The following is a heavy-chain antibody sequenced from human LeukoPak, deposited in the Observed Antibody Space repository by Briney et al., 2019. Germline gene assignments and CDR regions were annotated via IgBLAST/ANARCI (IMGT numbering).Heavy chain of an antibody. V-gene: IGHV4-39*01. CDR1: GGSISSDAYY. D-gene: IGHD3-16*01. J-gene: IGHJ4*02. CDR3: ARIDGAWGYFDY. CDR2: IYHSGST. Sequence: SETLSLTCTVSGGSISSDAYYWGWIRQPPKKGLEWIGTIYHSGSTYLNPSLRSRLTISVDTSKNQFSLNLSSVTAADTAVYYCARIDGAWGYFDYWGQGTLVTVSS.